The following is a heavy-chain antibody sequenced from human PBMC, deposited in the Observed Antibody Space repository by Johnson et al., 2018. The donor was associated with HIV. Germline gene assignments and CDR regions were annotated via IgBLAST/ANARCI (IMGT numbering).Heavy chain of an antibody. CDR3: TRDVNYRDCSSTSCSDAFHI. CDR1: GFTFGDFA. D-gene: IGHD2-2*01. Sequence: EVQLLESGGGLVQPGASLRLSCLTSGFTFGDFAMHSVRQSPGKGLEWVARISWNSRNIDYVDSVKGRFTISRDNAKNSLHLQMNSLRGEDTAVYSCTRDVNYRDCSSTSCSDAFHIWGQGTMVTVSS. J-gene: IGHJ3*02. CDR2: ISWNSRNI. V-gene: IGHV3-9*01.